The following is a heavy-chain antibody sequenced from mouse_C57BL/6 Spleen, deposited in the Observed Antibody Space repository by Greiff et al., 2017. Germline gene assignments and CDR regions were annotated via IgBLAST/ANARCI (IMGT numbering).Heavy chain of an antibody. Sequence: QVQLKQPGAELVKPGASVKLSCKASGYTFTSYWLHWVKQRPGQGLEWIGMIHPNSGSTNYNEKFKSKATLTVDKSSSTAYMQRSSLTSEDSAVYYCAGYYDGSEDYFDYWGQGTTLTVSS. D-gene: IGHD1-1*01. CDR2: IHPNSGST. J-gene: IGHJ2*01. V-gene: IGHV1-64*01. CDR1: GYTFTSYW. CDR3: AGYYDGSEDYFDY.